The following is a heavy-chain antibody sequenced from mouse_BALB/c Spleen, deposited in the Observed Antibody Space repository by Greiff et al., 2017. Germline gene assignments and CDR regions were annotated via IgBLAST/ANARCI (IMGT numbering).Heavy chain of an antibody. V-gene: IGHV1S137*01. D-gene: IGHD2-10*02. Sequence: VQLQQSGAELVRPGVSVKISCKGSGYTFTDYAMHWVKQSHAKSLEWIGVISTYYGDASYNQKFKGKATMTVDKSSSTAYMELARLTSEDSAIYYCARGGYGNYGTYWGQGTLVTVSA. CDR3: ARGGYGNYGTY. CDR1: GYTFTDYA. J-gene: IGHJ3*01. CDR2: ISTYYGDA.